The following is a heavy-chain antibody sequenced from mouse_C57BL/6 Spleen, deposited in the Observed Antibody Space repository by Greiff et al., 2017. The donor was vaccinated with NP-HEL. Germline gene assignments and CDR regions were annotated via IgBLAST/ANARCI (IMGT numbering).Heavy chain of an antibody. D-gene: IGHD1-1*01. Sequence: VQLQQSGAELVKPGASVKLSCKASGYTFTEYTIHWVKQRSGQGLEWIGWFYPGSGSIKYNEKFKDKATLTADKSSSTVYMELSRLTSEDSAVYFCARHEELYYGSSYDAMDYWGQGTSVTVSS. CDR2: FYPGSGSI. J-gene: IGHJ4*01. CDR3: ARHEELYYGSSYDAMDY. CDR1: GYTFTEYT. V-gene: IGHV1-62-2*01.